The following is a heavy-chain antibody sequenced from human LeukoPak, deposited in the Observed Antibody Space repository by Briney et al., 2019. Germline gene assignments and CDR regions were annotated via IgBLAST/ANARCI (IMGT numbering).Heavy chain of an antibody. CDR1: GFTFSSYW. J-gene: IGHJ6*03. Sequence: GGSLRLSCAASGFTFSSYWMSWVRQAPGKGLEWVANIKQDGSEKYYVDSVKGRFTISRDNAKNSLYLQMNSLRAEDTALYYCARVTGRSMVRGVIITDYYYYMDVWGKGTTVTVSS. CDR2: IKQDGSEK. D-gene: IGHD3-10*01. CDR3: ARVTGRSMVRGVIITDYYYYMDV. V-gene: IGHV3-7*03.